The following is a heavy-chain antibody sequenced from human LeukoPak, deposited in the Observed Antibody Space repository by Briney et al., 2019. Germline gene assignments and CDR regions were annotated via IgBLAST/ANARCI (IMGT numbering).Heavy chain of an antibody. V-gene: IGHV3-21*01. Sequence: GGSLRLSCAASGFTFSSYSMNWVRQAPGKGLEWVSSISSSSSYIYYADSVKGRFTISRDNAKNSLYLQMNSLRAEDTAVYYCAREGSGGYWKQQAYSPYWGQGTLVTVSS. CDR1: GFTFSSYS. D-gene: IGHD1-26*01. CDR3: AREGSGGYWKQQAYSPY. CDR2: ISSSSSYI. J-gene: IGHJ4*02.